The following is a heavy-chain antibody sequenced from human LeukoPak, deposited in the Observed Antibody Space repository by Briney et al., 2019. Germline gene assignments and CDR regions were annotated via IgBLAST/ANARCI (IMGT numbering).Heavy chain of an antibody. CDR3: ARDCSSTSCYWDY. Sequence: GGSLRLSCAASRFTFSGYYMSWIRQAPGKGLEWVSYISSSSSYTNYADSVKGRFTISRDNARNSLYLQMNSLRAEDTAVYFCARDCSSTSCYWDYWGQGTPVTVSS. CDR2: ISSSSSYT. D-gene: IGHD2-2*01. J-gene: IGHJ4*02. V-gene: IGHV3-11*06. CDR1: RFTFSGYY.